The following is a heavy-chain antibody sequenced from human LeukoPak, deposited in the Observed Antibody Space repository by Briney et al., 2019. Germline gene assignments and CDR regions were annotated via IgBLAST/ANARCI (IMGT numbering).Heavy chain of an antibody. D-gene: IGHD3-10*01. Sequence: SETLSLTCTVSGGSISSYYWSWIRQPPGKGLEWIGYIYYSGSTNYNPSLKSRVTISVDTSKNQFSLKLGSVTAADTAVYYCARDRPTLWFGEGNWFDPWGQGTLVTVSS. CDR3: ARDRPTLWFGEGNWFDP. J-gene: IGHJ5*02. V-gene: IGHV4-59*01. CDR2: IYYSGST. CDR1: GGSISSYY.